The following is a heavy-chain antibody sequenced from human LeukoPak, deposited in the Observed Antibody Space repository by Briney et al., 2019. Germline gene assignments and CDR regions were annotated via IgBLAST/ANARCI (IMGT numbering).Heavy chain of an antibody. CDR1: GFTFSSYE. Sequence: GVLRLSCAASGFTFSSYEMNWVRQAPGKGLEWVSYISSSGTTIHYADSVKGRFTIFRDNAKNSLYLQMNSLSAEDTAVYYCARDSAWWLYYGSGSHPDAFDLWGQGTMVTVSS. CDR2: ISSSGTTI. V-gene: IGHV3-48*03. D-gene: IGHD3-10*01. J-gene: IGHJ3*01. CDR3: ARDSAWWLYYGSGSHPDAFDL.